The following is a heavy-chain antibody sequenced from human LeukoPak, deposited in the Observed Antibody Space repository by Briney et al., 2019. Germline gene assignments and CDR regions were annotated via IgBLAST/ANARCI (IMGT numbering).Heavy chain of an antibody. CDR3: TRDVSSSGWYDY. D-gene: IGHD6-19*01. V-gene: IGHV3-49*04. CDR1: GFTFGDYA. Sequence: RSLRLSCTASGFTFGDYAMSWVRQAPGKGLEWVGFIRSKAYGGTTEYAASVKGRFTISRDDSKSIAYLQMSSLKTEDTAVYYCTRDVSSSGWYDYWGQGTLVTVSS. J-gene: IGHJ4*02. CDR2: IRSKAYGGTT.